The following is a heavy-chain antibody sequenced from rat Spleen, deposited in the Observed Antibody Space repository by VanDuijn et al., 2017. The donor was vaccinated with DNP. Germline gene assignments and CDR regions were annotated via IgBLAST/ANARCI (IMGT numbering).Heavy chain of an antibody. CDR1: GFSLTSFS. V-gene: IGHV2-6*01. Sequence: QVQLKESGPGLVQPSQTLSLTCTVSGFSLTSFSVGWVRQPPGKGLEWSAAMSDGGSTYYNSVLKSRLRISRDTSKSQVVLNMNSLQTEDTAMYFCARSDYSDGSYYYGYWGQGVMVTVSS. J-gene: IGHJ2*01. CDR2: MSDGGST. CDR3: ARSDYSDGSYYYGY. D-gene: IGHD1-12*02.